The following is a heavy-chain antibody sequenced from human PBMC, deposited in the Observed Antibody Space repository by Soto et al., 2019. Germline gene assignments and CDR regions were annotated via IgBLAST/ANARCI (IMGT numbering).Heavy chain of an antibody. CDR2: VYYTGDT. J-gene: IGHJ6*02. Sequence: QVQVQQSGPGLVKPSETLSLTCTVSSGPSRSHNWGWIRQPPGRGLEWIGYVYYTGDTSYNPSLKSRVTISADTSTNHISLTLRSVTAADMAVYYCVRQGIDYLHGLVDVWGQGTTVSVSS. V-gene: IGHV4-59*08. D-gene: IGHD5-12*01. CDR3: VRQGIDYLHGLVDV. CDR1: SGPSRSHN.